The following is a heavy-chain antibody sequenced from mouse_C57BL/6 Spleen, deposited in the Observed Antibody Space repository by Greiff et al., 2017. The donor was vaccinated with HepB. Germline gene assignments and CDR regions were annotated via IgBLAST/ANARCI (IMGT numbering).Heavy chain of an antibody. D-gene: IGHD2-12*01. CDR2: INPNNGGT. Sequence: EVQLKESGPELVKPGASVKMSCKASGYTFTDYNMHWVKQSHGKSLEWIGYINPNNGGTSYNQKFKGKATLTVNKSSSTAYMELRSLTSEDSAVYYCAKYYTYFDYWGQGTTLTVSS. CDR3: AKYYTYFDY. J-gene: IGHJ2*01. V-gene: IGHV1-22*01. CDR1: GYTFTDYN.